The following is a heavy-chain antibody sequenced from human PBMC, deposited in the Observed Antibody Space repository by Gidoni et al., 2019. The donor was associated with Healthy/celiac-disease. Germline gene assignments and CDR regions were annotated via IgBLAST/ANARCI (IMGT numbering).Heavy chain of an antibody. CDR1: GGSFSGYY. V-gene: IGHV4-34*01. J-gene: IGHJ4*02. CDR3: ARPKKYYDFWSGYYVPGGYYFDY. D-gene: IGHD3-3*01. Sequence: QVQLQQWGAGLLKPSETLSLTCAASGGSFSGYYWRWLRQPPGKGLEWIGEINHSGSTNYDPSLKSRVTISVDTSKNQFSLKLSSVTAADTAVYYCARPKKYYDFWSGYYVPGGYYFDYWGQGTLVTVSS. CDR2: INHSGST.